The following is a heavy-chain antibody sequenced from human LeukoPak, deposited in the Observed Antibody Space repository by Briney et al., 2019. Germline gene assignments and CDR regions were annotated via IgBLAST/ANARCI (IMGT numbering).Heavy chain of an antibody. V-gene: IGHV3-48*03. CDR1: GFTYSSYE. CDR2: ISSSGSTI. Sequence: GGSLRLSCAASGFTYSSYEMNWVRQAPGKGLEWVSYISSSGSTIYYADSVKGRFTISRDNAKNSLYLQMNSLRAEDTAVYYCARGPSGFGELQISDYWGQGTLVTVSS. CDR3: ARGPSGFGELQISDY. J-gene: IGHJ4*02. D-gene: IGHD3-10*01.